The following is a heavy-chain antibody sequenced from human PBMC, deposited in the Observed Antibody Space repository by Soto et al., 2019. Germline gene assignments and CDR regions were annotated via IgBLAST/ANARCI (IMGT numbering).Heavy chain of an antibody. CDR2: ISSSSSTI. J-gene: IGHJ5*02. CDR3: ARDSRPLEWLLFHPQTYNWFDP. V-gene: IGHV3-48*02. Sequence: EVQLVESGGGLVQPGGSLRLSCAASGFTFSSYSMNWVRQAPGKGLEWVSYISSSSSTIYYADSVKGRFTISRDNAKNSLYLQMNSLRDEDTAVYYCARDSRPLEWLLFHPQTYNWFDPWGQGTLVTVSS. D-gene: IGHD3-3*01. CDR1: GFTFSSYS.